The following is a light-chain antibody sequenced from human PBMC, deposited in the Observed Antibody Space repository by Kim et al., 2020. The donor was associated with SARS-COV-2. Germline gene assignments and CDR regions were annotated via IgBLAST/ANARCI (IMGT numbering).Light chain of an antibody. CDR3: QERSTQFT. Sequence: LSLSPWERATLSCRTSQSVRIYLAWYQFKPGQAPRLLIYDASYRAPGIPGRISGYGSGTDFTLTIDNLEPEDFGIYYCQERSTQFTFGGGTKVDIK. J-gene: IGKJ4*01. CDR1: QSVRIY. CDR2: DAS. V-gene: IGKV3-11*01.